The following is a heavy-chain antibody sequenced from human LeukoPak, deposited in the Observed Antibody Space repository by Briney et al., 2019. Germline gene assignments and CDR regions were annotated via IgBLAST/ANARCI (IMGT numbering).Heavy chain of an antibody. CDR1: GYTFTGYY. J-gene: IGHJ4*02. Sequence: ASVKVSCKASGYTFTGYYMHWVRQAPGQGLEWMGWINPNSGGTNYAQKFQGRVTMTRDTSISTAYMELSRLRSEDTAVYYCARVGGDYDYVWGSYRHYYFDYWGQGTLVTVSS. CDR2: INPNSGGT. CDR3: ARVGGDYDYVWGSYRHYYFDY. V-gene: IGHV1-2*02. D-gene: IGHD3-16*02.